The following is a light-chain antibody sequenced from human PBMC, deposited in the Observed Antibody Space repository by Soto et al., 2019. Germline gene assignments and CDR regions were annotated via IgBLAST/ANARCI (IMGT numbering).Light chain of an antibody. Sequence: QSALSQPASVSGSPGQSITISCTGSSSDVGGYNYVSWYQQHPDKAPKLMIYEVSSRPSGVSNRFSGSKSGNTASLTISGLQAEDEADYYCSSYTSSSIDYVFGTGTKLTVL. CDR2: EVS. CDR3: SSYTSSSIDYV. V-gene: IGLV2-14*01. CDR1: SSDVGGYNY. J-gene: IGLJ1*01.